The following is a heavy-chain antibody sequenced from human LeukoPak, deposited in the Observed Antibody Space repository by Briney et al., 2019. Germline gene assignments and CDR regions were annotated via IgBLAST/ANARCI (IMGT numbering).Heavy chain of an antibody. D-gene: IGHD6-13*01. V-gene: IGHV3-23*01. Sequence: GGSLRLSCAASGFTFDDYGMSWVRQAPGKGLEWVSAISGSGGSTYYADSVKGRFTISRDNSKNTLYLQMNSLRAEDTAVYYCAKLRDIAAAGVYFDYWGQGTLVTVSS. CDR2: ISGSGGST. CDR1: GFTFDDYG. J-gene: IGHJ4*02. CDR3: AKLRDIAAAGVYFDY.